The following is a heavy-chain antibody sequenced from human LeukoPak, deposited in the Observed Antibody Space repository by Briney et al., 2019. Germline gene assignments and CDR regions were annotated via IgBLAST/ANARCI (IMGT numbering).Heavy chain of an antibody. V-gene: IGHV4-34*01. CDR3: ARDDIVVVAATKAYYFDY. D-gene: IGHD2-15*01. CDR1: GGSFSGYY. J-gene: IGHJ4*02. Sequence: ETLSLTCAVYGGSFSGYYWSWIRQPPGKGLEWIGEINHSGSTNYNPSLKSRVTISVDTSKNQFSLKLSSVTAADTAVYYCARDDIVVVAATKAYYFDYWGQGTLVTVSS. CDR2: INHSGST.